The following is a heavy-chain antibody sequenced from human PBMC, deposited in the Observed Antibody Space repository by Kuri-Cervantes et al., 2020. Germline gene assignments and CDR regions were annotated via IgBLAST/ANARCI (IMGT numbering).Heavy chain of an antibody. CDR3: AREITTSYCGGDCYKTGTFDY. CDR2: IYYSGST. J-gene: IGHJ4*02. V-gene: IGHV4-31*03. CDR1: GGSISSGGYY. Sequence: LRLSCTVSGGSISSGGYYWSWIRQHPGKGLEWIGYIYYSGSTYYNPSLKSRVTISVDTSKNQFSLKLSSVTAADTAVYYCAREITTSYCGGDCYKTGTFDYWGQGTLVTVSS. D-gene: IGHD2-21*02.